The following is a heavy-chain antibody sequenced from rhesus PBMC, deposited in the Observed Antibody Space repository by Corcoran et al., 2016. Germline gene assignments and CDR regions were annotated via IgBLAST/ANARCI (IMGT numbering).Heavy chain of an antibody. V-gene: IGHV3-16*02. D-gene: IGHD5-24*01. J-gene: IGHJ4*01. Sequence: EVQLVESGGGLVQPGGSLRLSCAASGFTFSNYWMSGVRQAPGKRRDWVGRIKNKADGATAAYAESVKGRFTISRDDSKNTLYLQMTSLKTDDTAVYYCTRGGGTAGTVYWGQGVLVTVSS. CDR2: IKNKADGATA. CDR1: GFTFSNYW. CDR3: TRGGGTAGTVY.